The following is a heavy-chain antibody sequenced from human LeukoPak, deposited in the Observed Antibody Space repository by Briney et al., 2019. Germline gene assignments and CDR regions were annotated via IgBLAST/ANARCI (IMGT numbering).Heavy chain of an antibody. CDR3: ATWTVEMATTTVDY. CDR2: IIPIFGTA. CDR1: GGTFSSYA. V-gene: IGHV1-69*05. J-gene: IGHJ4*02. D-gene: IGHD5-24*01. Sequence: ASVKVSCKASGGTFSSYAISWVRQAPGQGLEWMGRIIPIFGTANYAQKFQGRVTITTDESTSTAYMELSSLRSEDTAVYYCATWTVEMATTTVDYWGQGTLVTVSS.